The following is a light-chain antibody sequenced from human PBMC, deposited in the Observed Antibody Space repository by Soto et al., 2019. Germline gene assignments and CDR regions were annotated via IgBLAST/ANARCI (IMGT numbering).Light chain of an antibody. CDR1: QSGSSSY. J-gene: IGKJ5*01. V-gene: IGKV3-20*01. CDR3: QQYGSSPIT. Sequence: EIVLTQSPGTLSLSPGERATLSCRASQSGSSSYLAWYQQKPDQAPRLLIYGTSTRSTGIPDRFSGSGSGTDFTLTISRLEPEDFAVYYCQQYGSSPITFGQGTRLQIK. CDR2: GTS.